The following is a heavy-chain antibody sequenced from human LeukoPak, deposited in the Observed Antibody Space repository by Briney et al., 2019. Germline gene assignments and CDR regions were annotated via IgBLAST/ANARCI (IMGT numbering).Heavy chain of an antibody. CDR3: AKAYRQAAGWCRY. CDR1: AFTLGIYA. D-gene: IGHD6-13*01. CDR2: ISGSGGST. J-gene: IGHJ4*02. V-gene: IGHV3-23*01. Sequence: GGSRRLSCAAAAFTLGIYAMSWVRQAAGKWLEWVAAISGSGGSTYYADSVKGRLTISRDNSKNTLYLQMNSLRAEDTAVYYCAKAYRQAAGWCRYWGQGTLVTVSS.